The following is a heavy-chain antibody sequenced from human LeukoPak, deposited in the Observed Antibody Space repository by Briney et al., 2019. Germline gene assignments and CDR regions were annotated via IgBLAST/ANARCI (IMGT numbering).Heavy chain of an antibody. CDR3: ANPPTVTGFDY. V-gene: IGHV3-23*01. CDR2: ISGSGDNT. J-gene: IGHJ4*02. D-gene: IGHD4-11*01. Sequence: PGGSLRLSCAASGFTFSSYAMNWVRQAPGRGLEWISSISGSGDNTYYADSVKGRFTISRDNSKNTLYLQMNSLRAEDTAVYHCANPPTVTGFDYWGQGTLVTVSS. CDR1: GFTFSSYA.